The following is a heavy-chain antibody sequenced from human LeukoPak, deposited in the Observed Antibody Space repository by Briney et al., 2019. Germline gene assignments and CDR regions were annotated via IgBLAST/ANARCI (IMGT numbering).Heavy chain of an antibody. CDR3: ARFLLLWFGELLPFDY. CDR2: ISAYNGNT. V-gene: IGHV1-18*01. D-gene: IGHD3-10*01. Sequence: ASVKVSCKASGGTFSSYAISWVRQAPGQGLEWMGWISAYNGNTNYAQKLQGRVTMTTDTSTSTAYMELRSLRSDDTAVYYCARFLLLWFGELLPFDYWGQGTLVTVSS. CDR1: GGTFSSYA. J-gene: IGHJ4*02.